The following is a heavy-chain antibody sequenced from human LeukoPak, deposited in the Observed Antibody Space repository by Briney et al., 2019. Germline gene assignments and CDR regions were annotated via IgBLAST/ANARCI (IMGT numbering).Heavy chain of an antibody. CDR2: ISWNSGSI. V-gene: IGHV3-9*01. CDR1: GFTFDDYA. CDR3: AKGSGDAFDI. Sequence: GGSLRLSCAASGFTFDDYAMHWVRQAPGKGLEWVSGISWNSGSIGYADSVKGRFTISKDNAKNSLHLQMNSLRAEDTALYYCAKGSGDAFDIWGQGTMVTVSS. J-gene: IGHJ3*02.